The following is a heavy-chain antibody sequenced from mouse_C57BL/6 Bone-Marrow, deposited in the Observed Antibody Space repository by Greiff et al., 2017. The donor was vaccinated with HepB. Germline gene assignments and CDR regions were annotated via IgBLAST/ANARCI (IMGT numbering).Heavy chain of an antibody. D-gene: IGHD2-2*01. J-gene: IGHJ4*01. CDR3: SDGYDDAMDY. CDR1: GFNIKDDY. V-gene: IGHV14-4*01. CDR2: IDPENGDT. Sequence: EVQLQQSGAELVRPGASVKLSCTASGFNIKDDYMHWVKQRPEQGLEWIGWIDPENGDTEYASKFQGKATITADTSSNTAYLQLSSLTSEDTAVYYCSDGYDDAMDYWGQGTSVIVSS.